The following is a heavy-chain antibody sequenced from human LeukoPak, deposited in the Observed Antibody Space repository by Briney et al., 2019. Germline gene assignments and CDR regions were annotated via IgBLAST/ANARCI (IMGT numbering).Heavy chain of an antibody. Sequence: TSETLSLTCSVSGVSINPYYWSWIRQSAGKGLEWIGRVYASGTTNYHPSLNGRVTLSVDVSKDHFSLRLSSVTAADTAVYYCARDQGYTYGQTHYFDLWGQGILVTVSS. V-gene: IGHV4-4*07. CDR1: GVSINPYY. D-gene: IGHD5-18*01. CDR2: VYASGTT. J-gene: IGHJ4*02. CDR3: ARDQGYTYGQTHYFDL.